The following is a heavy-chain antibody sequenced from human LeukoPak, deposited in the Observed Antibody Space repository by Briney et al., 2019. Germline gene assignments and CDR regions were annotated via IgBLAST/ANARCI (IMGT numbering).Heavy chain of an antibody. D-gene: IGHD3-3*01. Sequence: SETLSLTCTVSGGSISSYYWSWIRQPPGKGLEWIGYIYYSGSTNYNPSLKSRVTISVDTSKNQFSLKLSSVTAADTAVYYCARGPRRITIFGVVIMHYMDVWGKGTTVTVSS. V-gene: IGHV4-59*12. CDR3: ARGPRRITIFGVVIMHYMDV. J-gene: IGHJ6*03. CDR2: IYYSGST. CDR1: GGSISSYY.